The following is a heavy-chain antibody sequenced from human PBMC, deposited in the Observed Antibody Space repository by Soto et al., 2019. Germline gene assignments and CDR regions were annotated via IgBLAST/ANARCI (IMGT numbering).Heavy chain of an antibody. CDR2: IDLSGTTT. D-gene: IGHD2-15*01. CDR1: GRTSGNDT. V-gene: IGHV3-23*03. Sequence: AGSGRTSGNDTLNWVRQAPGKGLEWVSFIDLSGTTTYYRDSVKGRFTIFKDKSMNTVYLQMNSLTVEDAAVYYCTKDRVPDGIYSFDYWGQGA. CDR3: TKDRVPDGIYSFDY. J-gene: IGHJ4*02.